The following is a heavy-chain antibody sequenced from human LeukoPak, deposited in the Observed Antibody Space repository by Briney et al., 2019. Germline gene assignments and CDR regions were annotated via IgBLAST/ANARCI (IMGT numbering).Heavy chain of an antibody. CDR3: ARDRTDYGDYGNWFDP. CDR2: INHSGNT. J-gene: IGHJ5*02. V-gene: IGHV4-34*01. Sequence: SETLSPTCAVYGGSFSGYYWSWIRQPPGKGLEWIGEINHSGNTNYNPSLKSRVTISVDTSKDQFSLKLSSVTAADTAVYYCARDRTDYGDYGNWFDPWGQGTLVTVSS. D-gene: IGHD4-17*01. CDR1: GGSFSGYY.